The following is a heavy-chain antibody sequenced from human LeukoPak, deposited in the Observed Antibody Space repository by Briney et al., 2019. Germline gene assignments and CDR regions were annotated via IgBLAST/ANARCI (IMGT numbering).Heavy chain of an antibody. Sequence: KPGGSLRLSCAASGFTFSEYYMSWIRQAPGKGLEWVSYISTTSSFTNYADSVKGRFTISRDNAKNSLYLQMNSLRTEDTALYYCAKVFWSGYYDYWGQGTLVTVSS. V-gene: IGHV3-11*05. CDR3: AKVFWSGYYDY. CDR2: ISTTSSFT. J-gene: IGHJ4*02. CDR1: GFTFSEYY. D-gene: IGHD3-3*01.